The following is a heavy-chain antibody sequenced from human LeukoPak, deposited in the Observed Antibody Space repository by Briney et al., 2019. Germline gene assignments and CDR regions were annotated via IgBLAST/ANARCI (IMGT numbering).Heavy chain of an antibody. CDR2: INPNSGGT. V-gene: IGHV1-2*02. J-gene: IGHJ4*02. CDR3: AKDRYNWNGSPFDY. CDR1: GYTFTGYY. Sequence: ASVKVSCKASGYTFTGYYIHWVRQAPGQGLEWMGWINPNSGGTNYAQKFQGRVTMTRDTSIRTAYMELSRLRSDDTAVYYCAKDRYNWNGSPFDYWGQGTLVTVSS. D-gene: IGHD1-1*01.